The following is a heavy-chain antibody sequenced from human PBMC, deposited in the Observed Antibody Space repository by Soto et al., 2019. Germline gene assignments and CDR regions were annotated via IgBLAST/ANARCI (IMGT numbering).Heavy chain of an antibody. CDR3: ASSCSSTSCYHNWFDP. V-gene: IGHV1-18*04. CDR1: GYTFTSYG. J-gene: IGHJ5*02. D-gene: IGHD2-2*01. Sequence: ASVKVSCKASGYTFTSYGISWVRQAPGQGLEWMGWISAYNGNTNYAQKLQGRVTMTTDTSTSTAYMGLRSLRSDDTAVYYCASSCSSTSCYHNWFDPWGRGTLGHRLL. CDR2: ISAYNGNT.